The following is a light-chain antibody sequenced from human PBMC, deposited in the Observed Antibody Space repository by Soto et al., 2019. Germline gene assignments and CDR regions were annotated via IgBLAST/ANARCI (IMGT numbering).Light chain of an antibody. J-gene: IGLJ1*01. CDR3: SSYTISNTLPFV. CDR2: EVT. Sequence: QSALTQPASVSGSPGQSITISCTGTRRDVGGYNYVSWYQQYPGKSPKLLIYEVTHRPPGVSNRFSGSKSGNTASLTISGLQAEDEADYYCSSYTISNTLPFVFGTGTKV. CDR1: RRDVGGYNY. V-gene: IGLV2-14*01.